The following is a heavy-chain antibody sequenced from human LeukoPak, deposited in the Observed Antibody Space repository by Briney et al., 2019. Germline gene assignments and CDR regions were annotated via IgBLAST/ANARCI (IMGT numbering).Heavy chain of an antibody. Sequence: GESLKISCKGSGYSFNSYWIGWVRQMPGKGLEWMGIIYPSDSDTRYSPSFQGQVTISADKSINTTYLQWSSLKASDTAIYYCARHLTQYSSGCYGYWGQGTLVTVSS. D-gene: IGHD6-19*01. CDR2: IYPSDSDT. V-gene: IGHV5-51*01. CDR1: GYSFNSYW. CDR3: ARHLTQYSSGCYGY. J-gene: IGHJ4*02.